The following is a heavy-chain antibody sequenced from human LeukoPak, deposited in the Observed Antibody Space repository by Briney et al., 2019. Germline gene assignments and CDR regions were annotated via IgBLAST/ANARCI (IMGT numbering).Heavy chain of an antibody. Sequence: PSETLSLTCAVYGGSFSGYYWSWIRQPPGKGLEWIGEINHSGSTNYNPSLKSRVTVSVDTSKNQFSLKLSSVTAADTAVYYCARGYSSSSYNWFDPWGQGALVTVYS. CDR3: ARGYSSSSYNWFDP. CDR2: INHSGST. CDR1: GGSFSGYY. V-gene: IGHV4-34*01. J-gene: IGHJ5*02. D-gene: IGHD6-13*01.